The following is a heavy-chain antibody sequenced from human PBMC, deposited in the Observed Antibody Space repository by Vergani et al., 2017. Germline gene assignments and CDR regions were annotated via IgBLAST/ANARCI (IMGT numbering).Heavy chain of an antibody. V-gene: IGHV4-30-4*08. CDR1: GGSISRSDDY. CDR2: INHSGST. Sequence: QVQLQESGPGLVKPSQTLSLTCTLSGGSISRSDDYWSWIRQPPGKGLEWIGEINHSGSTNYNPSLKSRVTISVDTSKNQFSLKLSSVTAADTAVYYCARVRGIAAAGTYYYYYYYMDVWGKGTTVTVSS. CDR3: ARVRGIAAAGTYYYYYYYMDV. J-gene: IGHJ6*03. D-gene: IGHD6-13*01.